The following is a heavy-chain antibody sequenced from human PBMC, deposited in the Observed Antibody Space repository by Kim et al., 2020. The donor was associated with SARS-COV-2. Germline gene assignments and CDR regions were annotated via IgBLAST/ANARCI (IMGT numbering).Heavy chain of an antibody. CDR1: GFTFSSYG. D-gene: IGHD2-2*01. J-gene: IGHJ6*02. V-gene: IGHV3-30*18. Sequence: GGSLRLSCAASGFTFSSYGMHWVRQAPGKGLEWVAGISYDGSNKYYADSVKGRFTISRDNSKNTLYLQMNSLRAEDTAVYYCAKDLGYCSSTSCYPPGEHYYYYGMDVWGQGTTVTVSS. CDR2: ISYDGSNK. CDR3: AKDLGYCSSTSCYPPGEHYYYYGMDV.